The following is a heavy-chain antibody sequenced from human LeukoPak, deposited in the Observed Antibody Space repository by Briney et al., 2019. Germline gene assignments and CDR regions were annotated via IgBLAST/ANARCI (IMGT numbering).Heavy chain of an antibody. D-gene: IGHD1-26*01. CDR2: ISAYNGNT. CDR1: GYTFTSYG. J-gene: IGHJ6*02. V-gene: IGHV1-18*01. CDR3: ASGELLPDGYYYYYGMEV. Sequence: ASVKVSCKASGYTFTSYGISWVRQAPGQGLEWMGWISAYNGNTNYAQKLQGRVTMTTDTSTSTAYMELRSLRSDDTAVYYCASGELLPDGYYYYYGMEVWGQGTTVTVSS.